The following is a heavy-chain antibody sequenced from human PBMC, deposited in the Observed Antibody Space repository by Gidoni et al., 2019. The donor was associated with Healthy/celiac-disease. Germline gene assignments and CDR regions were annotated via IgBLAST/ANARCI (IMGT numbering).Heavy chain of an antibody. Sequence: QVQLQESGPGLVKPSQTLSLTCTVSGGSISSGGYDWSWSRQHPGKGLEWIGYIYYSGSTYSNPSLKSRVTISVATSKNQFSLQLSSVTAADTAVYYCARSIYCSGGSCYDDAFDIWGQGTMVTVSS. J-gene: IGHJ3*02. CDR2: IYYSGST. CDR3: ARSIYCSGGSCYDDAFDI. V-gene: IGHV4-31*03. D-gene: IGHD2-15*01. CDR1: GGSISSGGYD.